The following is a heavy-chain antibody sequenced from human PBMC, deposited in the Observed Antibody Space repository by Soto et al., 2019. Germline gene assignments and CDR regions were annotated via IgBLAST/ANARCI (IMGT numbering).Heavy chain of an antibody. Sequence: QVQLVESGGGVVQPGRSLRLSCAASGFTFSSYGMHWVRQAPGKGLEWVAVIWYDGSNKYYADSVKGRFTISRDNSKNGMYRQRTSLRAEDRAGYYCARSIAGAARDLKHYYGMDVWGQGTTVTVSS. CDR3: ARSIAGAARDLKHYYGMDV. V-gene: IGHV3-33*01. J-gene: IGHJ6*02. D-gene: IGHD6-19*01. CDR1: GFTFSSYG. CDR2: IWYDGSNK.